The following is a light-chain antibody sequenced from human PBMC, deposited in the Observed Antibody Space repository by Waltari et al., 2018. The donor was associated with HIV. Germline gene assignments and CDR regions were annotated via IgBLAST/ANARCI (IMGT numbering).Light chain of an antibody. V-gene: IGLV3-25*03. CDR2: KDK. Sequence: SYELTQTPSVSVSPGQTARITCSGDALPSQYGYWYQQRPGQAPVLVIYKDKERPSGIPERFSGSSSGTTVTLIISGVQAEDEADYFCQSADNTGGNWVFGGGTKLTVL. J-gene: IGLJ3*02. CDR3: QSADNTGGNWV. CDR1: ALPSQY.